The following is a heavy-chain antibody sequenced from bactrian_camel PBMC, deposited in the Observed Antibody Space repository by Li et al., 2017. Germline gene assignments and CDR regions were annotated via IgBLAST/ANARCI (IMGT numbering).Heavy chain of an antibody. CDR2: IYTGGGST. CDR1: GFTFSTYY. J-gene: IGHJ6*01. CDR3: AKPGSDWAGYDS. Sequence: HVQLVESGGGLVQPGGSLRLTCAASGFTFSTYYMSWVRQAPGKGLEWVSSIYTGGGSTYYADSVKGRFTISKDNAKNTLYLQMNSLKPEDSAVYSCAKPGSDWAGYDSWGQGTQVTVS. V-gene: IGHV3-2*01. D-gene: IGHD1*01.